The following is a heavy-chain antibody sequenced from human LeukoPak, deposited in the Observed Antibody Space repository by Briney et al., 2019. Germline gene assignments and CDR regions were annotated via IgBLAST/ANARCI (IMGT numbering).Heavy chain of an antibody. V-gene: IGHV3-48*03. CDR1: GFTFTSYE. CDR3: AKGATSADCSVLDY. D-gene: IGHD2-21*02. Sequence: GGSLRLSCAASGFTFTSYEMNWVRQAPGKGLEWVAYISSSGSTRYYADSVKGRFTISRDNANNSLYLQMDSLRAEDKAVYYCAKGATSADCSVLDYWGQGTLATVSS. J-gene: IGHJ4*02. CDR2: ISSSGSTR.